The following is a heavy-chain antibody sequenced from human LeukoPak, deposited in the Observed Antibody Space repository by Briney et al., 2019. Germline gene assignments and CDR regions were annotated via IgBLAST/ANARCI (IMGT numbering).Heavy chain of an antibody. CDR3: ARDSNYDFWSGYYDPDNWFDP. CDR2: IKQDGSEK. D-gene: IGHD3-3*01. CDR1: GFTFSSYW. Sequence: GGSLRLSCAASGFTFSSYWMSWVRQAPGKGLEWVANIKQDGSEKYYVDSVKGRFTISRDNAKNSLYLQMNSLRAEDTAVYYCARDSNYDFWSGYYDPDNWFDPWGQRTLVTVSS. J-gene: IGHJ5*02. V-gene: IGHV3-7*01.